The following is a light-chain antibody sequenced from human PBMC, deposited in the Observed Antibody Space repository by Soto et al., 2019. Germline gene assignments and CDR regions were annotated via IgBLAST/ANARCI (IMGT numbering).Light chain of an antibody. CDR3: AAWDGSLHNVL. CDR1: GSSIGTNT. CDR2: SNN. Sequence: QSVLTQPPSASGTPGQRVSISCSGSGSSIGTNTVNWYRQLPGTAPKLLIYSNNQRPSWFPDRFSGSKSGTSASLAISGLQCEAEAEYYCAAWDGSLHNVLFGGWTKLTVL. J-gene: IGLJ2*01. V-gene: IGLV1-44*01.